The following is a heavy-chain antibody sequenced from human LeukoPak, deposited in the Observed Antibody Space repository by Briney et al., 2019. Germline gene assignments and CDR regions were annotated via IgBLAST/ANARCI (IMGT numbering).Heavy chain of an antibody. CDR2: IYYSGST. D-gene: IGHD6-19*01. CDR3: ARRIVYRSGLVGGAFDI. CDR1: GGSISSSSYY. V-gene: IGHV4-39*01. Sequence: SETLSLTCTVSGGSISSSSYYWGWIRQPPGKGLEWIGSIYYSGSTYYNPSLKSRVTISVDTSKNQFSLKLSSVTAADTAVYYCARRIVYRSGLVGGAFDIWGQGTMVTVSS. J-gene: IGHJ3*02.